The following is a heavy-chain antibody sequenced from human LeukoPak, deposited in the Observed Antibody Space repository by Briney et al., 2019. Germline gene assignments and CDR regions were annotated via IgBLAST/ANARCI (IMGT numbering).Heavy chain of an antibody. CDR3: ARVGGCFSLDY. CDR1: GFTISSYW. J-gene: IGHJ4*02. V-gene: IGHV3-7*01. D-gene: IGHD4/OR15-4a*01. CDR2: IKQDGSEK. Sequence: GGSLRLSCAASGFTISSYWMSCVRQAPGKGLEWVANIKQDGSEKYYADSVKGRFTISRDNAKNSLYLQMNSLRAEDTAVYYCARVGGCFSLDYWGQGTLVTVSS.